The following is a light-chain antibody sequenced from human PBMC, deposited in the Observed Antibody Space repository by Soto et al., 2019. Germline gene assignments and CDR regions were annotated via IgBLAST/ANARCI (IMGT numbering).Light chain of an antibody. Sequence: QSPSSLSASVGDRVTITCRASQSISSYLNWYQQRPGEAPKLLIFAASNLKSGVPFRFSGSGSGTEFTLTISSLQPEDFATYYCQKNFSSPSITFGQGTRLEIK. V-gene: IGKV1-39*01. CDR2: AAS. J-gene: IGKJ5*01. CDR1: QSISSY. CDR3: QKNFSSPSIT.